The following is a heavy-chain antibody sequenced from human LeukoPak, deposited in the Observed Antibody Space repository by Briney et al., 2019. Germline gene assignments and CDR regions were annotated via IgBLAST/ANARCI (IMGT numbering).Heavy chain of an antibody. D-gene: IGHD6-19*01. CDR3: ARSVAGHFDY. J-gene: IGHJ4*02. V-gene: IGHV3-33*08. CDR2: IWYDGSNK. Sequence: QPGGSLRLSCAASGFTFSSYAMSWVRQAPGKGLEWVAVIWYDGSNKYYADSVKGRFTISRDNSKNTLYLQINSLRAEDTAVYYCARSVAGHFDYWGQGTLVTVSS. CDR1: GFTFSSYA.